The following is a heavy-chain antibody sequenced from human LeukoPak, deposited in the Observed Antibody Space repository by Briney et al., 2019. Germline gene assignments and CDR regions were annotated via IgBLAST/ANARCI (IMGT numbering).Heavy chain of an antibody. J-gene: IGHJ3*01. D-gene: IGHD1-26*01. CDR2: IYPGDSGP. CDR1: GYSFSSYC. Sequence: GESLKISCKVSGYSFSSYCIGWGRQMPGKGLEWMGVIYPGDSGPTYSPSFQGQVTISVDKSINTAYLQWSSLQASDTAMYYCGMSGDRVPLQDDVFDVWGQGTMVTVST. CDR3: GMSGDRVPLQDDVFDV. V-gene: IGHV5-51*01.